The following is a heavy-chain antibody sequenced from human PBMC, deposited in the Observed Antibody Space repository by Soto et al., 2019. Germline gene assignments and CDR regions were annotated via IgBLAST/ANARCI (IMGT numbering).Heavy chain of an antibody. CDR1: GFTFSNAW. V-gene: IGHV3-15*01. J-gene: IGHJ6*03. CDR2: IKSKTDGGTT. CDR3: TTDPDYDMLTGYYNYYYYYMDV. D-gene: IGHD3-9*01. Sequence: GGSLRLSCAASGFTFSNAWMSWVRQAPGKGLEWVGRIKSKTDGGTTDYAAPVKGRFTISRDDSKNTLYLQMNSLKTEDTVVYYCTTDPDYDMLTGYYNYYYYYMDVWGKGTTVTVSS.